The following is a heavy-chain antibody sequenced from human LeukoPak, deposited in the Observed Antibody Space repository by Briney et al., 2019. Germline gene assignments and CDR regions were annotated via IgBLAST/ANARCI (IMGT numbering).Heavy chain of an antibody. J-gene: IGHJ4*02. D-gene: IGHD5-18*01. CDR2: IYYSGST. V-gene: IGHV4-59*01. Sequence: PSETLSLTCTVSGGSISSYYWSWIRQPAGKGLDWIGSIYYSGSTYYNPSLKSRVTISVDTSKNQFSLKLSSVTAADTAVYYCAREAIEYSYGTPYYFDYWGQGTLVTVSS. CDR3: AREAIEYSYGTPYYFDY. CDR1: GGSISSYY.